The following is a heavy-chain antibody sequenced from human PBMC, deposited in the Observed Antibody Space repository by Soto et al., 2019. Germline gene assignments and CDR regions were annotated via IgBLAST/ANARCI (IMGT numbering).Heavy chain of an antibody. J-gene: IGHJ1*01. Sequence: EVQLLESGGGLVQPGGSLRLSCVASGFTFKNYDMRWVRQAPGKGLEWVSGISGSGAITYYADSVRGRFTISRDNSKNTLYLQRNSLGAADAAIYYCAKNGQFRIYYGSAGHYNSGGQGTLGTVSS. CDR1: GFTFKNYD. D-gene: IGHD3-9*01. V-gene: IGHV3-23*01. CDR2: ISGSGAIT. CDR3: AKNGQFRIYYGSAGHYNS.